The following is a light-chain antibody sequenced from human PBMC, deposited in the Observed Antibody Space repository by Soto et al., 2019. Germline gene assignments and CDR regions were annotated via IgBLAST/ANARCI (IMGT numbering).Light chain of an antibody. CDR1: RIVGST. CDR2: GAS. CDR3: QHYNNWPRT. Sequence: EIVMTQSPATLSVSPGEKATPSSRASRIVGSTLAGYHQKLGQAPRLLIYGASPRATGIPARFSGSGSGTEFTLTISSLQSEDFAVYYCQHYNNWPRTFGQGTKVEIK. V-gene: IGKV3-15*01. J-gene: IGKJ1*01.